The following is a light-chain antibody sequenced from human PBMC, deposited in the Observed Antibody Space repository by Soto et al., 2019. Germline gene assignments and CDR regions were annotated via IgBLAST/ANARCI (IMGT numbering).Light chain of an antibody. Sequence: DIQMTQSPSSLAASVGDRVAITCRASQSMSTYLNWYQQKPGKAPNLLIYGASYLQSGVPSRFSGSGSGTDFTLTITSLQLDDFATYYCQQSYSTPLTFGGGTKVDIK. V-gene: IGKV1-39*01. J-gene: IGKJ4*01. CDR3: QQSYSTPLT. CDR1: QSMSTY. CDR2: GAS.